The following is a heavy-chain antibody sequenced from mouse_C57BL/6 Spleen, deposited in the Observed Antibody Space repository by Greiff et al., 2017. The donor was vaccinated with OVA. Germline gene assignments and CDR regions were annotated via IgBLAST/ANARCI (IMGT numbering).Heavy chain of an antibody. CDR2: INPNNGGT. J-gene: IGHJ4*01. D-gene: IGHD1-1*01. CDR3: ARHYYGSSVYAMDY. CDR1: GYTFTDYN. V-gene: IGHV1-18*01. Sequence: VQLQQSGPELVKPGASVKIPCKASGYTFTDYNMDWVKQSHGKSLEWIGDINPNNGGTIYNQKFKGKATLTVDKSSSTAYMELRSLTSEDTAVYYCARHYYGSSVYAMDYWGQGTSVTVSS.